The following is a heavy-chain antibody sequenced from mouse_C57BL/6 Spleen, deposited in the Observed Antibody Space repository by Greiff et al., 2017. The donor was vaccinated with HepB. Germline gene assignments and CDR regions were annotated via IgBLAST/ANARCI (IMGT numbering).Heavy chain of an antibody. CDR2: INPNNGGT. Sequence: VQLQQSGPELVKPGASVKISCKASGYTFTDYYMNWVKQSHGKSLEWIGDINPNNGGTSYNQKFKGKATLTVDKSSSTAYMELRSLTSEDSAVYYCASQKLGVDYWGQGTTLTVSS. J-gene: IGHJ2*01. V-gene: IGHV1-26*01. CDR3: ASQKLGVDY. CDR1: GYTFTDYY. D-gene: IGHD4-1*01.